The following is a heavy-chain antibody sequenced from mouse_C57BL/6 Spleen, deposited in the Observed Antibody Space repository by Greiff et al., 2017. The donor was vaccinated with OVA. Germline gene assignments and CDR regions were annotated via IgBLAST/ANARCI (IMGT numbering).Heavy chain of an antibody. D-gene: IGHD2-1*01. J-gene: IGHJ4*01. CDR3: ARGIYYGNYEKGMDY. CDR2: IDPSDSYT. V-gene: IGHV1-69*01. CDR1: GYTFTSYW. Sequence: QVQLQQPGAELVMPGASVKLSCKASGYTFTSYWMHWVKQRPGQGLEWIGEIDPSDSYTNYNQTFKGKSTLTVDKSSSTAYMQLSSLTSEDSAVYYCARGIYYGNYEKGMDYWGQGTSVTVSS.